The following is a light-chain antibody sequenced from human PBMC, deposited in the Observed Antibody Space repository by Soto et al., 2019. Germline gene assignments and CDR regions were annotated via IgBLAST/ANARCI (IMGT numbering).Light chain of an antibody. J-gene: IGKJ5*01. Sequence: DIQMTQSPSSLSASVGDRVTITCQASQDISNYLNWYQQKPGKAPKLLIYDASNLETGVPSRFSGSGSGPDFTFTISSLQPQDIATYYCQQYDNLPITFGKGTRLEMK. V-gene: IGKV1-33*01. CDR1: QDISNY. CDR3: QQYDNLPIT. CDR2: DAS.